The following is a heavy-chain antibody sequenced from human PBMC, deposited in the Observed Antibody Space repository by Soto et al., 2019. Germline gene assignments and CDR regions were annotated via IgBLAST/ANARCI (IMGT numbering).Heavy chain of an antibody. J-gene: IGHJ5*02. CDR3: AKDSRSHPQGWFDP. CDR1: GFTFSSYA. Sequence: EVQLLESGGGLVQPGESLRLSCAASGFTFSSYAMTWVRQAPGKGLEWVSSISGSGDYTYFADSVKGRFTISRDNSKDTLYLQMSSLRVEATALDYCAKDSRSHPQGWFDPWGQGTLVTVSS. D-gene: IGHD2-15*01. V-gene: IGHV3-23*01. CDR2: ISGSGDYT.